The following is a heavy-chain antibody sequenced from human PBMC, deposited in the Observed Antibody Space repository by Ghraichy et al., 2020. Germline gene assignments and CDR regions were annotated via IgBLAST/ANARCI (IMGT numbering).Heavy chain of an antibody. V-gene: IGHV4-59*01. J-gene: IGHJ5*02. CDR1: GGSISSYY. CDR3: ARAQDYYGSGSYWAGWFDP. CDR2: IYYSWST. D-gene: IGHD3-10*01. Sequence: ESLNISCTVSGGSISSYYWSWIRQPPGQGLEWIGYIYYSWSTNYNPSLKSRVTISVDTSKNQFSLKLSSLTAADTAVSYCARAQDYYGSGSYWAGWFDPWGQGTLVTVSS.